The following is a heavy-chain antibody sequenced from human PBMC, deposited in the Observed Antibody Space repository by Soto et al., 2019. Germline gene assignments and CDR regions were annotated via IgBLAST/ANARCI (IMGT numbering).Heavy chain of an antibody. CDR1: GGSISSYY. J-gene: IGHJ4*02. CDR3: AGAYYDSSGEFDY. Sequence: ASETLSLTCTVSGGSISSYYWSWIRQPPGKGLEWIGYIYYSGSTNYNPSLKSRVTISVDTSKNQFSLKLSSVTAADTAVYYCAGAYYDSSGEFDYWGQGTLVTVSS. CDR2: IYYSGST. D-gene: IGHD3-22*01. V-gene: IGHV4-59*01.